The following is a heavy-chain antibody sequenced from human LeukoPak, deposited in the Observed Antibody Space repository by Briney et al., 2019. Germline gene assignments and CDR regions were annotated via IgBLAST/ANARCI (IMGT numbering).Heavy chain of an antibody. J-gene: IGHJ3*02. CDR2: IYYSGSA. Sequence: SDTLSLTCTVSGGSISRYYWSWIRQPPGKGLEWIGYIYYSGSANYNPSLKSRVSISIDTSKNQFSLKLSSVTAADTAVYFCARDLEKQLVLFAFDIWGQGTMVTVSS. CDR3: ARDLEKQLVLFAFDI. V-gene: IGHV4-59*01. CDR1: GGSISRYY. D-gene: IGHD6-6*01.